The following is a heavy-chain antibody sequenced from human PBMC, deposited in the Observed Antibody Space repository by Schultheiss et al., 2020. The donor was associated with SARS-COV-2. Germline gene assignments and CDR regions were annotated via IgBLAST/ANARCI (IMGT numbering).Heavy chain of an antibody. V-gene: IGHV4-4*02. D-gene: IGHD5-18*01. CDR3: ARDGGGYSWNWFDP. Sequence: SETLSLTCAVSGGSISSSNWWSWVRQPPGKGLEWIGEIYHSGSTNYNPSLKSRVTISVDKSKNQFSLKLSSVTAADTAVYYCARDGGGYSWNWFDPWGQGTLVTVSS. CDR2: IYHSGST. CDR1: GGSISSSNW. J-gene: IGHJ5*02.